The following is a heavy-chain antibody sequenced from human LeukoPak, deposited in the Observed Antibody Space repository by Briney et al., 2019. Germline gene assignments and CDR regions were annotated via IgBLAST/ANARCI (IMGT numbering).Heavy chain of an antibody. CDR3: AKIGVIGHWYYDL. D-gene: IGHD3/OR15-3a*01. Sequence: GGSLRLSCAASGFPFSSHGMSWVRQAPGKGPEWVSSISSGNDYTFYADSVRGRFTIFRDNSKNTMYLQMNSLRVGDTAVYYCAKIGVIGHWYYDLWGRGTLVTVSS. V-gene: IGHV3-23*01. CDR2: ISSGNDYT. CDR1: GFPFSSHG. J-gene: IGHJ2*01.